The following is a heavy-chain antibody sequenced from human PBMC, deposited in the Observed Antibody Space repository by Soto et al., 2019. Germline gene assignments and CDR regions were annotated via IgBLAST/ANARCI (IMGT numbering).Heavy chain of an antibody. CDR3: ARVRLGAFDI. J-gene: IGHJ3*02. D-gene: IGHD3-22*01. CDR2: IWYDGSNK. CDR1: GFTFSSYG. Sequence: QVQLVESGGGVVQPGRSLRLSCAASGFTFSSYGMHWVRQAPGKGLEWVAVIWYDGSNKYYADSVKGRFTISRDNSKNTLYLQMNSLRAEDTAVYYCARVRLGAFDIWCQGTMVTVSS. V-gene: IGHV3-33*01.